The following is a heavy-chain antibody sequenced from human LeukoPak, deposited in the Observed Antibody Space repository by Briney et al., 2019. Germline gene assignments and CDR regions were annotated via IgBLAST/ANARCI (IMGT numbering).Heavy chain of an antibody. CDR2: INPSGGST. J-gene: IGHJ5*02. CDR1: GYTFTSYY. V-gene: IGHV1-46*01. D-gene: IGHD2-8*01. CDR3: AQDISGGMYGIWFDP. Sequence: ASVKVSCKASGYTFTSYYMHWVRQAPGQGLEWMGIINPSGGSTSYAQKFQGRVTMTRDTSTSTGYMELSSLRSEDTAVYYCAQDISGGMYGIWFDPWGQGTLVTVSS.